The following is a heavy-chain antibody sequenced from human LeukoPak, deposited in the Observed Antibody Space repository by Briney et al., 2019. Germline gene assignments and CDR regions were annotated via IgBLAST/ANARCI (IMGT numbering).Heavy chain of an antibody. CDR1: TFTFSNYW. Sequence: GGSLRLSCAASTFTFSNYWLSWVRQAPGRGLEWVANIRQDGGAKQYADSVKGRFTMSRDSATKTVYLEMNSMRAEDTAVYYCARDRPWSYFNDWGQGTLVTVSS. D-gene: IGHD3-3*01. J-gene: IGHJ4*02. CDR2: IRQDGGAK. CDR3: ARDRPWSYFND. V-gene: IGHV3-7*04.